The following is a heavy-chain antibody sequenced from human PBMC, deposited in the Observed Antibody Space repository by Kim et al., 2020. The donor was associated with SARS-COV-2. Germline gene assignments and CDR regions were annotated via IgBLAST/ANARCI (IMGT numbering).Heavy chain of an antibody. J-gene: IGHJ4*02. CDR3: ARRQVSSCWYYFDY. CDR2: INSDGTTT. V-gene: IGHV3-74*01. D-gene: IGHD6-19*01. Sequence: GGSLRLSCAASGFTFSSHWMHWVRQAPGKGLVWVSRINSDGTTTSYADSVNGRFTISRDNAKNTLYLQMNSLSVEDTAVYYCARRQVSSCWYYFDYWGQG. CDR1: GFTFSSHW.